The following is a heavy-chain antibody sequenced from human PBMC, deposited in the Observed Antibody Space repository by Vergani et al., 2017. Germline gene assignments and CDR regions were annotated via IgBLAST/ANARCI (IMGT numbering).Heavy chain of an antibody. J-gene: IGHJ6*02. V-gene: IGHV3-11*04. D-gene: IGHD1-1*01. Sequence: VQLVESGGGLVQPGGSLKLSCAASGFKFSDLYMSWIRQAPGKGMEWVSHISPGASTVSYPESVTGRFTVSRDNDNNELTLDMTTLRVEDTAVYYCAKNPGISTTRHYYAMDVWGQGTTVTVSS. CDR3: AKNPGISTTRHYYAMDV. CDR1: GFKFSDLY. CDR2: ISPGASTV.